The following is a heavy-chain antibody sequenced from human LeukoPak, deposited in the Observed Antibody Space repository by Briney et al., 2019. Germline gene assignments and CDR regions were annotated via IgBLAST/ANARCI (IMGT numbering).Heavy chain of an antibody. Sequence: ASVKVSCKASGNTFTDYYMNWVRQAPGQGLEWIGWINPKSGGTNYAQKFQGRVTMTRDTSISTAYMELNRLISDDSAVYYCALRIRLGELSPPDVWGQGTTVTVSS. V-gene: IGHV1-2*02. CDR1: GNTFTDYY. J-gene: IGHJ6*02. CDR3: ALRIRLGELSPPDV. D-gene: IGHD3-16*02. CDR2: INPKSGGT.